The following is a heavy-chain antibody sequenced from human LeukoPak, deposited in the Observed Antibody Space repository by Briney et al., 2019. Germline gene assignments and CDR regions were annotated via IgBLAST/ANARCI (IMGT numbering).Heavy chain of an antibody. J-gene: IGHJ4*02. Sequence: SGPTLVKPTQTLTLTCTFLGFSLSTRGVGVGWIRQPPGKALEWLALIYWDDDKRYSPSLKSRLTITKDTSKNQVVLTMTNMDPVDTATYYCAHASTTVTGFDYWGQGTLVTVSS. D-gene: IGHD4-17*01. CDR3: AHASTTVTGFDY. CDR1: GFSLSTRGVG. CDR2: IYWDDDK. V-gene: IGHV2-5*02.